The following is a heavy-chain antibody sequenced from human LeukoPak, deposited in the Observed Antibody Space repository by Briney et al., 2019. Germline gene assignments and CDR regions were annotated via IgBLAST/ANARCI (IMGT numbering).Heavy chain of an antibody. D-gene: IGHD5-12*01. CDR1: GFTFSSYA. CDR2: ISSNGGST. Sequence: GGSLRLSCAASGFTFSSYAMHWVRQAPGKGLEYVSAISSNGGSTYYANSVKGRFTISRDNSKNTLYLQMGSLRAEDMAVYYCARSVGVATISRVYYYYGMDVWGQGTTVTVSS. J-gene: IGHJ6*02. V-gene: IGHV3-64*01. CDR3: ARSVGVATISRVYYYYGMDV.